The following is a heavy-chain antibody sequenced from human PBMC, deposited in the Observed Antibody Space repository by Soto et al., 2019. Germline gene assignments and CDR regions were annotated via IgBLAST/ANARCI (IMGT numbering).Heavy chain of an antibody. CDR2: ISFTGDT. CDR1: GDSVSGGGYY. Sequence: QVQLQESGPGLVKPSETLSLICTVSGDSVSGGGYYWTWIRQPPGKGLEWIGYISFTGDTTYNPSLXXRXXXXXXXXXXXXXXXXXXXXXXXXXXXXXXXGXHYYHSMIWGQGTLVTVSS. D-gene: IGHD3-22*01. J-gene: IGHJ4*02. CDR3: XXGXHYYHSMI. V-gene: IGHV4-61*08.